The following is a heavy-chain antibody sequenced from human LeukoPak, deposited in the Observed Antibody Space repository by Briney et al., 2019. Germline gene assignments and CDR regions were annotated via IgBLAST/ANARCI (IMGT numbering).Heavy chain of an antibody. CDR2: INPSGGST. J-gene: IGHJ4*02. CDR3: ARDGVAAASDY. CDR1: GYTFTSYY. Sequence: GASVKVSCKASGYTFTSYYMHWVRQAPGQGLEWMGVINPSGGSTSYAQKFQGRVTMTRDTSTSTVYMELSSLRSEDTAVYYCARDGVAAASDYWGQGTLVTVSS. V-gene: IGHV1-46*01. D-gene: IGHD6-13*01.